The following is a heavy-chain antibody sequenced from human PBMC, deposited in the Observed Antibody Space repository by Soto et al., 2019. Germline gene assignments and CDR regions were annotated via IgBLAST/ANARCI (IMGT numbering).Heavy chain of an antibody. Sequence: QITLNESGPTQVKPRQTLTLTCTFSGFSLTTSGEGVGWIRQSPGQAPEWLARIYWDDDKRYSPSLKSRLTITKDTSKNQVVLTMADLDPADTATYYCAHRVLRTVFGLVTTTAIYFDFWGQGTPVAVSS. CDR1: GFSLTTSGEG. CDR2: IYWDDDK. CDR3: AHRVLRTVFGLVTTTAIYFDF. V-gene: IGHV2-5*02. D-gene: IGHD3-3*01. J-gene: IGHJ4*02.